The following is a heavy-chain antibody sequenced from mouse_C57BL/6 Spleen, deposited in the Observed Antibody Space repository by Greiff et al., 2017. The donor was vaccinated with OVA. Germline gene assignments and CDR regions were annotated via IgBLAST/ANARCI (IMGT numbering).Heavy chain of an antibody. CDR2: IRYDGSN. CDR1: GYSITSGYY. CDR3: ATAYYSKVGYYFDY. D-gene: IGHD2-5*01. J-gene: IGHJ2*01. Sequence: EVQLVESGPGLVKPSPSLSLPCSVTGYSITSGYYWNWIRQFPGNQLEWMGYIRYDGSNNYNPSLKNRISITRDTSKNQFFLKLNTVTTEDTATYYCATAYYSKVGYYFDYWGQGTTLTVSS. V-gene: IGHV3-6*01.